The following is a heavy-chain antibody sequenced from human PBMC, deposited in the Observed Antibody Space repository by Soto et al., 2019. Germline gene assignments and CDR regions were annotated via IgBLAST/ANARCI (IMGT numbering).Heavy chain of an antibody. CDR1: GFTFSSHA. CDR2: ISGSDGTT. J-gene: IGHJ4*02. D-gene: IGHD1-26*01. V-gene: IGHV3-23*01. CDR3: AQAIVGPRGPFF. Sequence: HPGGSLRLSCAASGFTFSSHAMSWVRQAPGKGLEGVSRISGSDGTTYYAKSVKGRFSISRDNSMNTLYLQMNSVRVEDTAVYYCAQAIVGPRGPFFWGQGTLVTVSS.